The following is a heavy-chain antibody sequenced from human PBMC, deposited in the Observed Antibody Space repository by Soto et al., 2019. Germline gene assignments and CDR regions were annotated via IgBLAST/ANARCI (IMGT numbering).Heavy chain of an antibody. V-gene: IGHV3-30*18. D-gene: IGHD1-1*01. Sequence: GGSLRLSCAASGFTFSTYGMHWVRQAPGKGLEWVAVISYDGVNKYYADSVKGRFTISRDNSKNTLYLQMNSLRAEDTAVYYCAKSVYNWNDGFFDCWGQGTLVTVSS. CDR3: AKSVYNWNDGFFDC. J-gene: IGHJ4*02. CDR1: GFTFSTYG. CDR2: ISYDGVNK.